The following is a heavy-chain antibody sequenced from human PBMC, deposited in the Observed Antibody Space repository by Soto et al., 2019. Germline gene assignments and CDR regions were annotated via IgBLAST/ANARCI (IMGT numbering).Heavy chain of an antibody. CDR1: GGSFSGYY. CDR2: INHSGST. CDR3: ASAVPVPGPLNWFDP. J-gene: IGHJ5*02. Sequence: SETLSLTCAVYGGSFSGYYWSWIRQPPGKGLEWIGEINHSGSTNYNPSLKSRVTISVDTSKNQFSLKLSSVTAADTAVYYCASAVPVPGPLNWFDPWGQGTLVTVSS. V-gene: IGHV4-34*01. D-gene: IGHD3-10*01.